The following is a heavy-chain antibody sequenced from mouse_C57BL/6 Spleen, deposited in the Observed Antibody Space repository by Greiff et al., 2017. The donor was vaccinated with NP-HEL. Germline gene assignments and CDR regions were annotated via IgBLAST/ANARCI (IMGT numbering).Heavy chain of an antibody. J-gene: IGHJ4*01. CDR2: ISDGGSYT. CDR3: ARAHYYGSFYAMDY. V-gene: IGHV5-4*03. Sequence: EVKLMESGGGLVKPGGSLKLSCAASGFTFSSYAMSWVRQTPEKRLEWVATISDGGSYTYYPDNVKGRFTISRDNAKNNLYLQMSHLKSEDTAMYYCARAHYYGSFYAMDYWGQGTSVTVSS. CDR1: GFTFSSYA. D-gene: IGHD1-1*01.